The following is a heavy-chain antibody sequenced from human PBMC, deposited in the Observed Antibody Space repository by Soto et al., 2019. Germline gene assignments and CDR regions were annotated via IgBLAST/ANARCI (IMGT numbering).Heavy chain of an antibody. CDR1: GGSISSSSYY. D-gene: IGHD1-7*01. CDR2: IYYSGST. Sequence: SQTLSLTCTVSGGSISSSSYYWGWIRQPPGKGLEWIGSIYYSGSTYYNPSLKSRVTISVDTSKNQFSLKLSSVTAADTAVYYCARLGGTHYYFDYWGQGTLVTVSS. CDR3: ARLGGTHYYFDY. V-gene: IGHV4-39*01. J-gene: IGHJ4*02.